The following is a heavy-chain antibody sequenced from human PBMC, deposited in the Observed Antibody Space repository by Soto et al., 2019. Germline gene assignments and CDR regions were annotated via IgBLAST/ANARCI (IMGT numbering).Heavy chain of an antibody. CDR3: ARGVFDP. CDR2: IIPLFGTA. Sequence: QVQLVKSGAEVTKPGSSVKVSCKASGGTFSSYAISWVRQAPGQGLEWMGGIIPLFGTANYAQKFQGRVTIPAAESTRTAYLELSSRRSEDTAAYYCARGVFDPWGQGTLVTVPS. V-gene: IGHV1-69*01. J-gene: IGHJ5*02. CDR1: GGTFSSYA.